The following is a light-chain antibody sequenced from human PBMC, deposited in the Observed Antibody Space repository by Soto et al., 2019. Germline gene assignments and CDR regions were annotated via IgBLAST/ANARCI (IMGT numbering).Light chain of an antibody. Sequence: QSVRTQPPSVSAAPGQRVTISCYGSSSNIGNHHVSWYQQVPGRTPKLLIYENYKRPSGIPDRFSGSKSGTSATLGITGLQTGDEADYYCGTWDSSVSAWVFGGGTKVTVL. CDR2: ENY. CDR1: SSNIGNHH. V-gene: IGLV1-51*01. CDR3: GTWDSSVSAWV. J-gene: IGLJ3*02.